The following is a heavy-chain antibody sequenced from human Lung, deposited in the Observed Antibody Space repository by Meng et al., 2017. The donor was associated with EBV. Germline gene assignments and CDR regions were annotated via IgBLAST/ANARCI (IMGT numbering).Heavy chain of an antibody. CDR2: ISAYNGNT. CDR3: ARVSEYDSSGLDY. D-gene: IGHD3-22*01. J-gene: IGHJ4*02. Sequence: QVHLVASGAEVKKPGASMKVPCKSSGYKFNNYGISWVRQAPGQGLEWMGWISAYNGNTDYAQKFQDRVTLTKDKSTNTAYMDLRSLRSDDTAVYYCARVSEYDSSGLDYWGQGTLVTVSS. V-gene: IGHV1-18*01. CDR1: GYKFNNYG.